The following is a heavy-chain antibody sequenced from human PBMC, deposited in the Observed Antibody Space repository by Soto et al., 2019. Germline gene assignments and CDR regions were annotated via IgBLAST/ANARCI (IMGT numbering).Heavy chain of an antibody. CDR1: EFTFNNYW. D-gene: IGHD3-16*02. CDR2: INTDASTT. V-gene: IGHV3-74*01. Sequence: EVQLVESGGGLVQPGGSLRLSCATSEFTFNNYWMHWVRQVPGKGLEWVSRINTDASTTNYADSVMGRFTNSRDNADNTVYLQRNRLRAEDAAVYYCARGIYLKYGLDVWGQGATVNVSS. J-gene: IGHJ6*02. CDR3: ARGIYLKYGLDV.